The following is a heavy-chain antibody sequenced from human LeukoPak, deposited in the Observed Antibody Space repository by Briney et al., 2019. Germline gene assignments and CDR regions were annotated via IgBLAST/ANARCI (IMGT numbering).Heavy chain of an antibody. CDR3: TTDGVGVEGATYDN. V-gene: IGHV3-15*01. D-gene: IGHD1-26*01. Sequence: GGSLRLSCAASGFTFINAWMAWVRQAPGKGLEWVGRIKAKAHGGTIEYASPVKGRFTISRDDSKNTLYLQMNSLKTEDTAVYYCTTDGVGVEGATYDNWGQGTLVSVSS. J-gene: IGHJ4*02. CDR1: GFTFINAW. CDR2: IKAKAHGGTI.